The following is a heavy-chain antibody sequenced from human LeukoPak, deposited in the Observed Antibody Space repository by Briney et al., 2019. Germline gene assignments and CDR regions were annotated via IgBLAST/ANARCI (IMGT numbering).Heavy chain of an antibody. CDR1: GFTFSSYA. CDR3: ARHLGRIVGATFDY. V-gene: IGHV3-23*01. CDR2: ISGSGGST. D-gene: IGHD1-26*01. Sequence: PGGSLRLSCAASGFTFSSYAMSWVRRAPGKGLEWVSGISGSGGSTYYAASVKGRFTISRDKSKNTLYLKMSSLTAEDTAVYYCARHLGRIVGATFDYWGQGTLVTVSS. J-gene: IGHJ4*02.